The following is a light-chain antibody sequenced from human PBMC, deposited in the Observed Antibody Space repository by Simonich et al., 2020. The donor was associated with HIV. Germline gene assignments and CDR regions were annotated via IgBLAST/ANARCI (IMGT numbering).Light chain of an antibody. J-gene: IGKJ3*01. Sequence: EIVMTQSPATLSVSPGERATLSCRASQSVSSNLAWYQQKPGQAPRLLIYGASTRATGIPARFSGSGSGTEFTLTISRLEPEDFAVYYCQHHGAFGPGTKVDIK. CDR1: QSVSSN. CDR2: GAS. V-gene: IGKV3-15*01. CDR3: QHHGA.